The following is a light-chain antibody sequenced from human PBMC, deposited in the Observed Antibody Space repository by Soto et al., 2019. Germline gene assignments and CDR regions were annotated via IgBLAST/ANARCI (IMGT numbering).Light chain of an antibody. J-gene: IGKJ4*01. CDR3: QQYNDWPLT. Sequence: EIVMTQSPATLSVSPAERATLSCRASQSISSNLAWYQQKPGQAPRLLIYGASTRATGIPARFSGSGSGTEFTLTISSLQSEDFAVYYCQQYNDWPLTFGGGTEVEI. CDR2: GAS. V-gene: IGKV3-15*01. CDR1: QSISSN.